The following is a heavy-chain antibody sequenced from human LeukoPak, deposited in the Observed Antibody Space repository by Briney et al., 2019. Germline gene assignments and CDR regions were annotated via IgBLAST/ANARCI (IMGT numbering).Heavy chain of an antibody. CDR3: AREVSGWTRGDWFDP. D-gene: IGHD6-19*01. Sequence: PSETLSLTCTVSGGSISSGGYYWCWIRQPPGKGLEWIGYIYHSGSTYYNPSLKSRVTISVDRSKNQFSLKLSSVTAADTAVYYCAREVSGWTRGDWFDPWGQGTLVTVSS. J-gene: IGHJ5*02. CDR2: IYHSGST. CDR1: GGSISSGGYY. V-gene: IGHV4-30-2*01.